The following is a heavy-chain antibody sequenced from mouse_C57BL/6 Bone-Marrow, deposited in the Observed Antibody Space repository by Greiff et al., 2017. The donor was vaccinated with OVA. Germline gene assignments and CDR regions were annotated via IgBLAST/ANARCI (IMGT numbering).Heavy chain of an antibody. CDR1: GYTFTSYW. CDR2: IAPSDSYN. CDR3: ALLLRSSWFAY. V-gene: IGHV1-50*01. Sequence: VQLQQPGAELVKPGASVKLSCKASGYTFTSYWMQWVKQRPGQGLEWIGEIAPSDSYNNYNQKFKGTATLTVDTASSTAYTQLISLTSEDSAVYYCALLLRSSWFAYWGQGTLVTVSA. D-gene: IGHD1-1*01. J-gene: IGHJ3*01.